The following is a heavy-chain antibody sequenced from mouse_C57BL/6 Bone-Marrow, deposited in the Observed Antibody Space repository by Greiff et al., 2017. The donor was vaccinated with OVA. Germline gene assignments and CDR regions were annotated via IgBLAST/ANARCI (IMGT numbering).Heavy chain of an antibody. V-gene: IGHV5-12*01. CDR2: ISNGGGST. CDR1: GFTFSDYY. CDR3: ARHPPSYYSKEAWFAY. Sequence: EVNVVESGGGLVQPGGSLKLSCAASGFTFSDYYMYWVRQTPEKRLEWVAYISNGGGSTYYPDTVKGRFTISRENAKNTLYLQMSRLKSEDTAMYYCARHPPSYYSKEAWFAYWGQGTLVTVSA. J-gene: IGHJ3*01. D-gene: IGHD2-5*01.